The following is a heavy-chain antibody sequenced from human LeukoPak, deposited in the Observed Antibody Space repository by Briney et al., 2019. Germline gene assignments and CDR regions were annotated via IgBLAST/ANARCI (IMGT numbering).Heavy chain of an antibody. Sequence: GGSLRLSCAASSFTFSSYSMHWVRQAPGKGLEWVSSITSSSSYIYYADSVKGRFTISRDNAKNSLYLQMNSLRAEDTAVYYCAREWSSSSYYYGMDVWGQGTTVTVS. D-gene: IGHD6-6*01. CDR2: ITSSSSYI. V-gene: IGHV3-21*01. CDR1: SFTFSSYS. CDR3: AREWSSSSYYYGMDV. J-gene: IGHJ6*02.